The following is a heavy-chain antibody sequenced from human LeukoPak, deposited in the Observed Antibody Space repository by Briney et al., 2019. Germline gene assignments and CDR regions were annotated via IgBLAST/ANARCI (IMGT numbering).Heavy chain of an antibody. V-gene: IGHV3-30*03. D-gene: IGHD3-10*01. Sequence: GGSLRLSCAASGFTLNNAWMHWVRQAPGKGLEWVAIISYDGSNKYYADSVKGRFTISRDNSKNTLYLQMNSLRADDTAVYYCARGRSGSHHFDSWGQGTLVTVPS. CDR1: GFTLNNAW. CDR2: ISYDGSNK. J-gene: IGHJ4*02. CDR3: ARGRSGSHHFDS.